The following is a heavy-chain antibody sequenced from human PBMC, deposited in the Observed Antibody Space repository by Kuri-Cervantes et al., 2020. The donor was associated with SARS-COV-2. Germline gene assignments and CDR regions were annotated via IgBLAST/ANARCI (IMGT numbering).Heavy chain of an antibody. CDR2: IRYDGSNK. CDR1: GFTFSSYG. CDR3: AKAGGTIPPTADY. Sequence: GGSLRLSCAASGFTFSSYGMHWVRQAPGKWLEWVAFIRYDGSNKYYADSVKGRFTISRDNSKNTLYLQMNSLRAEDTAVYYCAKAGGTIPPTADYWGQGTLVTVSS. V-gene: IGHV3-30*02. D-gene: IGHD3-9*01. J-gene: IGHJ4*02.